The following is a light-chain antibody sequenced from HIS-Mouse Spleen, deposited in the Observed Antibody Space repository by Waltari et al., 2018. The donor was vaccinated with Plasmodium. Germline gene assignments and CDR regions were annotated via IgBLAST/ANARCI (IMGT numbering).Light chain of an antibody. V-gene: IGKV1-39*01. J-gene: IGKJ1*01. CDR3: QQSYSTWT. CDR2: AAS. Sequence: DIQMTQSPSSLSASVGGRVTITCRASQSISSYLNWYQQKPGKAPNRLIYAASSLQSGVPSRFSGSGSGTDFTLTISSLQPEDFATYYCQQSYSTWTFGQGTKVEIK. CDR1: QSISSY.